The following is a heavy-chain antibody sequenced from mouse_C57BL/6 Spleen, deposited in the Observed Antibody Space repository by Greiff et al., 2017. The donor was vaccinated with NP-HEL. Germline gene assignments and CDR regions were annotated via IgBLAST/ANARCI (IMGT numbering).Heavy chain of an antibody. CDR3: ARGRGKGAMDY. CDR1: GFNIKDYY. CDR2: IDPEDGEN. J-gene: IGHJ4*01. V-gene: IGHV14-2*01. Sequence: EVQLQQSGAELVQPGASVQLSCTASGFNIKDYYMHWVKQRTEQGLEWIGRIDPEDGENKYAPKFQGKATITADTSSNTAYLQLSSLTSEDTAVYYCARGRGKGAMDYWGQGTSVTVSS. D-gene: IGHD1-3*01.